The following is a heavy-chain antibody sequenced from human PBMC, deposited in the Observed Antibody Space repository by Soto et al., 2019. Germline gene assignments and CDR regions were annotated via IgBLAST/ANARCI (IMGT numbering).Heavy chain of an antibody. Sequence: GALRLACAASGFTVSTYAMIWVRQAPGKWLEWVSVISGSGISTYYADSVKGRFTISRDNSKNTVYLQMNSLRAEDTALYYCAKDRGYSGTYWWWGQGALVTVSS. CDR3: AKDRGYSGTYWW. D-gene: IGHD1-26*01. CDR1: GFTVSTYA. J-gene: IGHJ4*02. V-gene: IGHV3-23*01. CDR2: ISGSGIST.